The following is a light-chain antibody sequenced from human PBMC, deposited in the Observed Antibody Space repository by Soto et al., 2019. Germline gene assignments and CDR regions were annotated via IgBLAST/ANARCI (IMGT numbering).Light chain of an antibody. V-gene: IGKV3-15*01. Sequence: EIVMTQSPVTLSVSPGERATLSCMASQSVRSNLAWYQQKRGRAPRLLRYGASTRATGIPARFSVSGSGTEFTLTISSLQSEDFAVYYCQQYENWPYTFGQGTKLEIK. CDR2: GAS. CDR3: QQYENWPYT. J-gene: IGKJ2*01. CDR1: QSVRSN.